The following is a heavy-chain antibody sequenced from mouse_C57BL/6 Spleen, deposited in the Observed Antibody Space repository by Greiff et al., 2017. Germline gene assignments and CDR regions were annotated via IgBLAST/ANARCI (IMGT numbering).Heavy chain of an antibody. V-gene: IGHV1-80*01. J-gene: IGHJ1*03. Sequence: QVQLQQSGAELVKPGASVKISCKASGYAFSSYWMNWVKQRPGKGLEWIGQIYPGDGDTNYNGKFKGKATLTADKSSSTAYMQLSSLTSEDSAVYFCARLYSNYARYFDVWGTGTTVTVSS. CDR2: IYPGDGDT. D-gene: IGHD2-5*01. CDR3: ARLYSNYARYFDV. CDR1: GYAFSSYW.